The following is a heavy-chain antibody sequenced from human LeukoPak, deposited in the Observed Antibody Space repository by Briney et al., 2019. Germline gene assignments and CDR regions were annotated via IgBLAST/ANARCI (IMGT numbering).Heavy chain of an antibody. D-gene: IGHD1-1*01. CDR1: GFTFSDYD. CDR2: IGTAGDT. Sequence: QPGGSLRLSCAASGFTFSDYDMHWVRQATGKGLEWVSAIGTAGDTYYTGSVKGRFTISRENAKNSLYLQMNSLRAGDTAVYYCVRVAKERVGGVYYFDYWGQGTPVTVSP. J-gene: IGHJ4*02. V-gene: IGHV3-13*01. CDR3: VRVAKERVGGVYYFDY.